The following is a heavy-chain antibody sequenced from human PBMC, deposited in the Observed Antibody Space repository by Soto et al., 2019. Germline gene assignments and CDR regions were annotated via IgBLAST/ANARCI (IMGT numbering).Heavy chain of an antibody. V-gene: IGHV1-2*02. CDR1: GYTFTDYY. D-gene: IGHD2-2*02. Sequence: QVQLVQSRAEVQKPGASVNVSCKASGYTFTDYYIYWLRQAPGHGLEWMGWINPNSGATNYAHNFQGRVTMTRDTSIRAAYMELRRLSSDDTAVYYCAKEQGGYMVSGMDVWGQGTTVNVSS. CDR3: AKEQGGYMVSGMDV. J-gene: IGHJ6*02. CDR2: INPNSGAT.